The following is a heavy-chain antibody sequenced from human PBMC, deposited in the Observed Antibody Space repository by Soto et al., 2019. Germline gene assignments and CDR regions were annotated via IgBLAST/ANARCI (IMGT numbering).Heavy chain of an antibody. V-gene: IGHV1-69*01. CDR1: GGTFSSYA. D-gene: IGHD3-22*01. CDR3: ASTAKYYYDSSGYYHRSNYYYGMDV. CDR2: IIPIFGTA. J-gene: IGHJ6*02. Sequence: QVQLVQSGAEVKKPGSSVKVSCKASGGTFSSYAISWVRQAPGQGLEWMGGIIPIFGTANYAQKFQGRVTITADESTSTAYMELSSLRSEDTAVYYCASTAKYYYDSSGYYHRSNYYYGMDVWGQGTTVTVSS.